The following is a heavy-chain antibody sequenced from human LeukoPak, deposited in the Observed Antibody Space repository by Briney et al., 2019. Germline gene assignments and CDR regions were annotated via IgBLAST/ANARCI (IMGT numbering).Heavy chain of an antibody. J-gene: IGHJ4*02. V-gene: IGHV5-10-1*01. CDR2: IDPGDSFT. Sequence: GESLKISCNGSGYSFSNSWISWVRQMPGKGLEWMGRIDPGDSFTKYRPSLEGRVTISADKSLSTVYLQWSSLKASDTAIYYCARDGGGVSSSVSHCGQGTLVTVSS. CDR3: ARDGGGVSSSVSH. CDR1: GYSFSNSW. D-gene: IGHD2-8*02.